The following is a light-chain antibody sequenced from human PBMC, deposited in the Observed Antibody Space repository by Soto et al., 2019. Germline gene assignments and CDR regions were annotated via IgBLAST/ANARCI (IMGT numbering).Light chain of an antibody. CDR2: GAS. Sequence: IVLTQSPGTLSLSPWERATLSCRASQSVSSSYLAWYQQKPGQAPRLLIYGASSRATGIPDRFSGSGSGTDFTLTISRLEPEDVAVYYCQQYGSSPWAFGQGTKVDIK. V-gene: IGKV3-20*01. J-gene: IGKJ1*01. CDR3: QQYGSSPWA. CDR1: QSVSSSY.